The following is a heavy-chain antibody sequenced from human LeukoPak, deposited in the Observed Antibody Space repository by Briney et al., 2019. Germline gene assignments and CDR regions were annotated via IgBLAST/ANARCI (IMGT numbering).Heavy chain of an antibody. D-gene: IGHD2-2*02. CDR1: GFTFSTYA. Sequence: QSGGSLRLSCAASGFTFSTYAMNWVRQAPGKGLEWVSVISGNGVTTYYADSVKGRFTISRDNSKNTLYLQMNSLRAEDTAVYYCAKRLGSTNTWYYFDSWGQGTLVTVSS. CDR2: ISGNGVTT. J-gene: IGHJ4*02. CDR3: AKRLGSTNTWYYFDS. V-gene: IGHV3-23*01.